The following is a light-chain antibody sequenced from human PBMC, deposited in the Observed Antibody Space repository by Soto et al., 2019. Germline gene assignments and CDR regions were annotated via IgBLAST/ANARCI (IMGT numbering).Light chain of an antibody. J-gene: IGKJ3*01. Sequence: DIVLTQSPAFLSLSPGDRATLSCRATESISIYLAWFQQKPGQAPRLLIYKGSKRAPGVPARFSGSGSETAFSHPIDSLEPDDSGVYYCRHSNNWPTVGPRTKVDIK. CDR1: ESISIY. CDR3: RHSNNWPT. CDR2: KGS. V-gene: IGKV3-11*01.